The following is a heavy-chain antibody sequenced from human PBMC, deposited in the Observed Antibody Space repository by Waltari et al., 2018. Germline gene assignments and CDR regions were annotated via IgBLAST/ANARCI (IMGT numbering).Heavy chain of an antibody. CDR3: ARVKHIVVVTAILDALDM. CDR1: GYSISSGYF. Sequence: QVQLQESSPGLVKPSETLSLTCAVSGYSISSGYFWGWIRQPPGKGLEWIGSIYHTGSSYYNPSLKIRVTISVDTSENQFSLKLSSVTAADTAVYYCARVKHIVVVTAILDALDMWGQGTMVTVSS. V-gene: IGHV4-38-2*01. D-gene: IGHD2-21*02. J-gene: IGHJ3*02. CDR2: IYHTGSS.